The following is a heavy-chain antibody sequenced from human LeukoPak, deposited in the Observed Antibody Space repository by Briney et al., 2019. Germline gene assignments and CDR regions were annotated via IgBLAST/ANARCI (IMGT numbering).Heavy chain of an antibody. Sequence: SETLSPTCTVSGDSVSSENYHWTWIRQPPGKGLECIGYIYYSGSANYNPSLKSRVTMSVDTSKNQFSLRLNSVTAADTAVYYCARSGGTFDYWGQGTLVTVSS. CDR2: IYYSGSA. D-gene: IGHD3-10*01. J-gene: IGHJ4*02. CDR3: ARSGGTFDY. V-gene: IGHV4-61*01. CDR1: GDSVSSENYH.